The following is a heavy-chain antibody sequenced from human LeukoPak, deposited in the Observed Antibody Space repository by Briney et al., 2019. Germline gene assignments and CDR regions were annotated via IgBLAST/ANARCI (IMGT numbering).Heavy chain of an antibody. CDR2: IYYSGST. V-gene: IGHV4-59*01. CDR1: AGSISSYY. CDR3: ARVTSKYYFDY. D-gene: IGHD1-20*01. Sequence: SETLSLSCTVSAGSISSYYWSWIRQPPGKGLEWIGYIYYSGSTNYNPSLKSPVTMSIDTSKNQFSLKLTSVTAADTAVYYCARVTSKYYFDYWDQGTLVTVSS. J-gene: IGHJ4*01.